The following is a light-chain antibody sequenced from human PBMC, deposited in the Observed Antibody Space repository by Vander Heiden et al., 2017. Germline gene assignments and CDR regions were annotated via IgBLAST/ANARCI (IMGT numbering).Light chain of an antibody. CDR2: AAS. CDR3: QQSDSTPLT. Sequence: DIQMTQSPSSLSAAVGDRVTITCRASQSISSYLNWYQQKPGKATKLLIYAASSLKSGVPSRFSGSGSGTDFTLTISSLQPEDFATYYCQQSDSTPLTFGGGTKVEIK. CDR1: QSISSY. V-gene: IGKV1-39*01. J-gene: IGKJ4*01.